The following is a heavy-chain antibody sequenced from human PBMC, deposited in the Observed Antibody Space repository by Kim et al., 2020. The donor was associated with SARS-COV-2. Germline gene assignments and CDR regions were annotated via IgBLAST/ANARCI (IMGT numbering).Heavy chain of an antibody. CDR3: TTQITGTSFAY. D-gene: IGHD1-1*01. V-gene: IGHV1-2*02. Sequence: ASVKVSCKASGYIFTGYHMHWVRQAPGQGLEWMGWIYPNSGGTNYAQKFQGRVTMTRDMYINTAYMELSSLKSDDTAMYYCTTQITGTSFAYWGQGSLV. J-gene: IGHJ4*02. CDR2: IYPNSGGT. CDR1: GYIFTGYH.